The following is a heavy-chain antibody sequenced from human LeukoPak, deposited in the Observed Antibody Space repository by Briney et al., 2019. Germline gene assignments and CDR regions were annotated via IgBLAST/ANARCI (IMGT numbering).Heavy chain of an antibody. V-gene: IGHV4-61*02. CDR2: IYTGGST. CDR3: ARVALLPYYDSSGYYDAFDY. CDR1: GGSISSGSYY. D-gene: IGHD3-22*01. Sequence: SQTLSLTCTVSGGSISSGSYYWSWIRQPAGKGLEWIGRIYTGGSTNYNPSLKSRVTISVDTSKNQFSLKLSSVTAADTAVYYCARVALLPYYDSSGYYDAFDYWGQGTLVTVSS. J-gene: IGHJ4*02.